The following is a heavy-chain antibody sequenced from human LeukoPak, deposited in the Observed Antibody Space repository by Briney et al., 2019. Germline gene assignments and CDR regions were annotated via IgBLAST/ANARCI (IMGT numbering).Heavy chain of an antibody. Sequence: GGSLRLSCAPSGFSFSTYWMSWVRQAPGKGLEWVANIKEDGSQKYYVDSVKGRFTISRDNAKNSLYLQMNSLRAEDTAVYYCARDVRRGVCDYWGQGTLVTVSS. CDR3: ARDVRRGVCDY. CDR2: IKEDGSQK. D-gene: IGHD5-24*01. CDR1: GFSFSTYW. J-gene: IGHJ4*02. V-gene: IGHV3-7*01.